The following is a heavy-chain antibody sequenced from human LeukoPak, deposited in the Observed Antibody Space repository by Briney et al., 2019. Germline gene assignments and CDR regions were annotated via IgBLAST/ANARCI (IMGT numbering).Heavy chain of an antibody. D-gene: IGHD1-26*01. CDR1: GFTFSNYG. Sequence: GGSLRLSCAASGFTFSNYGMTWVRQAPGKTLEWVSTIVGRNGDTYYTGSVKGRFTISRDISKNSVYLQMNSLRAEDTAVYYCARPLSIVGATIGAFDIWGQGTMVTVSS. CDR3: ARPLSIVGATIGAFDI. CDR2: IVGRNGDT. V-gene: IGHV3-23*01. J-gene: IGHJ3*02.